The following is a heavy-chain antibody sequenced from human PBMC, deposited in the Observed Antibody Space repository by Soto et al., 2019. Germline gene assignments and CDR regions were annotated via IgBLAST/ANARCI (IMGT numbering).Heavy chain of an antibody. CDR1: GFTFSSYG. D-gene: IGHD3-3*01. Sequence: QVQLVESGGGVVQPGRSLRLSCAASGFTFSSYGMHWVRQAPGKGLEWVAVIWYDGSNKYYADSVKGRFTISRDNSKNTLYLQMNRLRAEDTAVYYCARDPFYDFWISGMDVWGQGTTVTVSS. CDR3: ARDPFYDFWISGMDV. V-gene: IGHV3-33*01. CDR2: IWYDGSNK. J-gene: IGHJ6*02.